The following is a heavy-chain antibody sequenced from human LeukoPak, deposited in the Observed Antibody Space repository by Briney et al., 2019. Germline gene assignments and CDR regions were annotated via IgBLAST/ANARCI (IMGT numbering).Heavy chain of an antibody. CDR1: GGSISSGSYY. D-gene: IGHD5-12*01. CDR3: ARGYSGYDY. Sequence: PSQTLSLTCTVSGGSISSGSYYWSWIRQPPGKGLEWIGEINHSGSTNYNPSLKSRVTISVDTSKNQFSLKLSSVTAADTAVYYCARGYSGYDYWGQGTLVTVSS. J-gene: IGHJ4*02. CDR2: INHSGST. V-gene: IGHV4-39*07.